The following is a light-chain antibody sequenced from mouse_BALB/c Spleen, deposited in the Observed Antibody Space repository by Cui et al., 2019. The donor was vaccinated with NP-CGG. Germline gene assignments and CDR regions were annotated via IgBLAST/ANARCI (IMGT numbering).Light chain of an antibody. CDR2: GTN. CDR3: ALWYSNHWV. Sequence: QAVVTQESALTTSPGETVTLTCRSSSGPVITSNYANWVQEKPDHLFTGLIGGTNNRAPGVPARFSGSLIGDKAALTITGAHTEDEAIYFCALWYSNHWVFGGGTKLTVL. CDR1: SGPVITSNY. V-gene: IGLV1*01. J-gene: IGLJ1*01.